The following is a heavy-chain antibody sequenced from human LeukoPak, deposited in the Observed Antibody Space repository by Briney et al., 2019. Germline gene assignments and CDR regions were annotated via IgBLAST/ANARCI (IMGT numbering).Heavy chain of an antibody. CDR2: ISSSSSYI. Sequence: GGSLRLSCAASGFTFSSYSMNWVRHAPGKGLEWVSSISSSSSYIYYADSVKGRFTISRDNAKNSLYLQMNSLRSEDTAVYYCARDYCSGGSCIGYWGQGTLVIVSS. J-gene: IGHJ4*02. D-gene: IGHD2-15*01. CDR3: ARDYCSGGSCIGY. V-gene: IGHV3-21*01. CDR1: GFTFSSYS.